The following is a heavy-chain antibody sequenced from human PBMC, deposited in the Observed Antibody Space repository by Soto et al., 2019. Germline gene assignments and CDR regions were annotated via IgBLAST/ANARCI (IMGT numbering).Heavy chain of an antibody. CDR3: ARVDVDTAMVYYYYGMDV. J-gene: IGHJ6*02. Sequence: QVQLVQSGAEVKKPGSSVKVSCKASGGTFSSYAISWVRQAPGQGLEWMGGIIPIFSTANYAQKFQGRVTITADESTSTAYMELSSLRSEDTAVYYCARVDVDTAMVYYYYGMDVWGQGTTVTVSS. CDR2: IIPIFSTA. V-gene: IGHV1-69*01. D-gene: IGHD5-18*01. CDR1: GGTFSSYA.